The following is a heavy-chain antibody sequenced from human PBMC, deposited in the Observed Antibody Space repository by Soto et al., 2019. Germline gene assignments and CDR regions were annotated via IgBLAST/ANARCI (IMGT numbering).Heavy chain of an antibody. V-gene: IGHV3-49*04. J-gene: IGHJ4*02. CDR1: GLTFGDTT. CDR3: VRSGYYSGAGSYYFVRDFDT. CDR2: IEGKANGGTT. Sequence: GGSLRLSCTASGLTFGDTTMNWVRQAPGKGLEWVGLIEGKANGGTTEYAASVICRFSISSDDSKSVAYLLLTCLKTEETAVSYCVRSGYYSGAGSYYFVRDFDTGCQGTLVTVSS. D-gene: IGHD3-10*01.